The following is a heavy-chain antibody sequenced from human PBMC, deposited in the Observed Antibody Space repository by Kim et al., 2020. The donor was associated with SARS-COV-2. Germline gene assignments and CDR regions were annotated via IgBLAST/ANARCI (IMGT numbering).Heavy chain of an antibody. Sequence: SETLSLTCTVSGGSINIANYYWGWIRQHPGKGLEWIGYIYFSGSTFYNPSLKSRVAMSMDTSKNQFSLKLTSVTAADAAMYYCASHRGFGEPLDAWGQG. V-gene: IGHV4-31*03. J-gene: IGHJ5*01. D-gene: IGHD3-10*01. CDR2: IYFSGST. CDR3: ASHRGFGEPLDA. CDR1: GGSINIANYY.